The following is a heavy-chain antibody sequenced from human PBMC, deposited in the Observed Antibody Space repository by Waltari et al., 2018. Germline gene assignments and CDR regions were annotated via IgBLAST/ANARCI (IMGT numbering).Heavy chain of an antibody. J-gene: IGHJ4*02. CDR1: R. D-gene: IGHD2-2*01. CDR3: AGDRAIGLFFDY. CDR2: VHHSGKT. Sequence: RWSWVRQSPEKGLEWIGQVHHSGKTHYHPSLQSRVTISLDKPKNQFSLNLNSVTAADTAVYYCAGDRAIGLFFDYWGRGTLVTVSS. V-gene: IGHV4-4*02.